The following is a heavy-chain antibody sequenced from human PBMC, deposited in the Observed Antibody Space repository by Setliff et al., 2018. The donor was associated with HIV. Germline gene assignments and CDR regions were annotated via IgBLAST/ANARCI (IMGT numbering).Heavy chain of an antibody. CDR1: GFTFSNYA. Sequence: PGGSLRLSCAASGFTFSNYAMHWVRQAPGKGLEWVAVISYDGSNKYYADSVKSRFTISRDNSKNTLYLQMNSLRVEDTAVYYCARETMYDSRGYLSHYFDYWGQGTPVTVSS. CDR2: ISYDGSNK. V-gene: IGHV3-30-3*01. D-gene: IGHD3-22*01. CDR3: ARETMYDSRGYLSHYFDY. J-gene: IGHJ4*02.